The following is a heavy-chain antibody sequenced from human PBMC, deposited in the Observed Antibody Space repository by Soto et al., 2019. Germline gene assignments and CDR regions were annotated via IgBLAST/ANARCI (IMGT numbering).Heavy chain of an antibody. CDR2: INAGSGSS. D-gene: IGHD2-21*02. J-gene: IGHJ4*02. Sequence: ASVKVSCKASGYTFTRYAIHWVRQAPGQGLEWTGWINAGSGSSRYSQNFQGRVTITRDTSASTAYMELNSLVFEDTGVYFCARERAVSANFFDYWGQGTLVTVS. V-gene: IGHV1-3*01. CDR1: GYTFTRYA. CDR3: ARERAVSANFFDY.